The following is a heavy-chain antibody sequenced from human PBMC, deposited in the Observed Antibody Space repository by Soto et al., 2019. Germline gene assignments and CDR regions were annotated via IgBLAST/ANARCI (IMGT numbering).Heavy chain of an antibody. CDR3: XXXXXEGYYY. Sequence: QVQLQESGPGLVKPSQTLSLTCTVSGGSISSGDYYWSWIRQPPGKGLEWIGYIYYSGSTYYNPSXXXRXTIXXXTXXNXFSLKXXSVXXXXXXXXXXXXXXXEGYYY. V-gene: IGHV4-30-4*01. CDR1: GGSISSGDYY. J-gene: IGHJ6*01. CDR2: IYYSGST.